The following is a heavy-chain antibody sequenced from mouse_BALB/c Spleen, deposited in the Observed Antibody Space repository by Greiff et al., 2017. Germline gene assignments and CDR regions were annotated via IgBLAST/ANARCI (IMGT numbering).Heavy chain of an antibody. CDR3: AREGIYDGSSAWFAD. J-gene: IGHJ3*01. CDR2: ISYDGSN. Sequence: EVQLQESGPGLVKPSQSLSLTCSVTGYSITSGYYWNWIRQFPGNQLEWMGYISYDGSNNYNPSLKNRITITRDTSKNQFFLKLNSVTTEDTATYDCAREGIYDGSSAWFADWGQGTLVTVSA. V-gene: IGHV3-6*02. CDR1: GYSITSGYY. D-gene: IGHD1-3*01.